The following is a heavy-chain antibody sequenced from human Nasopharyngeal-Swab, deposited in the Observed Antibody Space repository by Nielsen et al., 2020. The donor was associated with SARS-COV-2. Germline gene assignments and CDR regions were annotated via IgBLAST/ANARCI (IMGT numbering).Heavy chain of an antibody. Sequence: ASVKASCKASGYTFINYSMHWVRQAPGQRLEWMGWIIAGTGNTKYSQKFQGRITITRDTSASTAYMNLSSLRSEDTAVYYCASGRVVPAAMPNYWGQGTLVTVSS. D-gene: IGHD2-2*01. V-gene: IGHV1-3*01. CDR1: GYTFINYS. CDR2: IIAGTGNT. CDR3: ASGRVVPAAMPNY. J-gene: IGHJ4*02.